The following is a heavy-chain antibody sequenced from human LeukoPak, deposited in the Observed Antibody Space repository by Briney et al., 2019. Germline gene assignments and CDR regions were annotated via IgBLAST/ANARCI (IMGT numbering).Heavy chain of an antibody. CDR2: ISSSSSYI. V-gene: IGHV3-21*01. CDR3: ARDTDYYYDSSGPHDC. J-gene: IGHJ4*02. CDR1: GFTFSSYS. Sequence: PGGSLRLSCAASGFTFSSYSMNWVRQAPGKGLEWVSSISSSSSYIYYADSVKGRFTISRDNAKNSLYLQMNSLRAEDTAVYYCARDTDYYYDSSGPHDCWGQGTLVTVSS. D-gene: IGHD3-22*01.